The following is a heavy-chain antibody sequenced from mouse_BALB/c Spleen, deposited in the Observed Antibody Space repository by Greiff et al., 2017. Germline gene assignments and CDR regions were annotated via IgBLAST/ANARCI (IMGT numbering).Heavy chain of an antibody. Sequence: QVQLQQSGAELVKPGASVKLSCKASGYTFTSYYMYWVKQRPGQGLEWIGEINPSNGGTNFNEKFKSKATLTVDKSSSTAYMQLSSLTSEDSAVYYCARCHGSAWFAYWGQGTLVTVSA. D-gene: IGHD4-1*01. CDR2: INPSNGGT. CDR1: GYTFTSYY. CDR3: ARCHGSAWFAY. J-gene: IGHJ3*01. V-gene: IGHV1S81*02.